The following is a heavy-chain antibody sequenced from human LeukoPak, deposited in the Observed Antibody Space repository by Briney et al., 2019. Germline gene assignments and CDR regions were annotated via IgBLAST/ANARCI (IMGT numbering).Heavy chain of an antibody. CDR1: GFTFSSYA. CDR3: AKETRGSYSDY. Sequence: GGSLRLSCAASGFTFSSYAMSWVRQAPGKGLEWVSGISDSGDITYYADSVKGRFTISRDNSKNTVYLQMNSLRAEDTAVYYCAKETRGSYSDYWGQGTLVTVSS. J-gene: IGHJ4*02. CDR2: ISDSGDIT. V-gene: IGHV3-23*01. D-gene: IGHD1-26*01.